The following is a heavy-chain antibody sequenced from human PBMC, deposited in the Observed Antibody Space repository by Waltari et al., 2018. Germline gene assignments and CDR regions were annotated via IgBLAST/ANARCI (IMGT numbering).Heavy chain of an antibody. CDR2: IYYSGST. CDR3: ARARDIVATLTP. V-gene: IGHV4-39*07. D-gene: IGHD5-12*01. Sequence: QLQLQESGPGLVKPSETLSLTCTVSGGSISSSSYYWGWIRQPPGKGLEWIGSIYYSGSTYYNPSLKSRVTISVDTSKNQFSLKLSSVIAADTAVYYCARARDIVATLTPWGQGTLVTVSS. CDR1: GGSISSSSYY. J-gene: IGHJ5*02.